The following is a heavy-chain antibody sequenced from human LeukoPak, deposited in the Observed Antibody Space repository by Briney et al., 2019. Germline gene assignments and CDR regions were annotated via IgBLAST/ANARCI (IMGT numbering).Heavy chain of an antibody. CDR2: INPNSGGT. J-gene: IGHJ4*02. V-gene: IGHV1-2*02. Sequence: ASVKVSCKASGYTFTGYYMHWVRQAPGQGLEWMGWINPNSGGTNYAQKFQGRVTMTRDTSISTAYMELSRLRSDDTAVYYCARDIVVVVAATGTFDYWGQGTLVTVSS. CDR3: ARDIVVVVAATGTFDY. CDR1: GYTFTGYY. D-gene: IGHD2-15*01.